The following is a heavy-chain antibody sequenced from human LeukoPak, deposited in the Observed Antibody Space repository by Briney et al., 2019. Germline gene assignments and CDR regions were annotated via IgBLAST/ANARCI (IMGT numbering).Heavy chain of an antibody. CDR3: ARGTKRYSYGYVSDY. CDR2: INHSGST. CDR1: GGSFSGYY. J-gene: IGHJ4*02. Sequence: SETLSLTCAVYGGSFSGYYWSWIRQPPGKGLEWIGEINHSGSTNYNPSLKSRVTISVDTSKNQFSLKLSSVTAADTAVYYCARGTKRYSYGYVSDYWGQGTLVTVSS. D-gene: IGHD5-18*01. V-gene: IGHV4-34*01.